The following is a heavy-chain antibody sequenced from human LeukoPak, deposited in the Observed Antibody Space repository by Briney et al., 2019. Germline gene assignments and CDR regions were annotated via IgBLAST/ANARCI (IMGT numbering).Heavy chain of an antibody. CDR1: GFTVSSNY. D-gene: IGHD6-19*01. Sequence: GGSLRLSCAASGFTVSSNYMSWVRQAPGKGLEWVSVIYSGGSTCYADSVKGRFTISRDNAKNSLYLQMNSLRAEDTAVYYCARAGIAVAGTQGVYFDYWGQGTLVTVSS. J-gene: IGHJ4*02. CDR3: ARAGIAVAGTQGVYFDY. CDR2: IYSGGST. V-gene: IGHV3-53*01.